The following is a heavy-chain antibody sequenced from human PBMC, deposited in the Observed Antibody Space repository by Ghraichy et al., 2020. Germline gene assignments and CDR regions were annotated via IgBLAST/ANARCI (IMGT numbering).Heavy chain of an antibody. J-gene: IGHJ3*02. D-gene: IGHD3-3*01. CDR1: GGSFSGYY. V-gene: IGHV4-34*01. CDR2: INHSGST. CDR3: ARVGGTIFGVVRAFDI. Sequence: SETLSLTCAVYGGSFSGYYWSWIRQPPGKGLEWIGEINHSGSTNYNPSLKSRVTISVDTSKNQFSPKLSSVTAADTAVYYCARVGGTIFGVVRAFDIWGQGTMVTVSS.